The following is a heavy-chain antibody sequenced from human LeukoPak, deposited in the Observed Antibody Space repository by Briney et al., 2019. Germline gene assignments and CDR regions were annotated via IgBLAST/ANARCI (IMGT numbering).Heavy chain of an antibody. V-gene: IGHV3-21*04. D-gene: IGHD5-24*01. Sequence: PGGSLRLSCAASGFTFSSYSMNWVRQAPGKGLEWVSSISSSSSYIYYPDSVKGRFTISRDNAKNSLYLQMNSLRAEDTAVYYCAKDYFSDGMATTAEFDYWGQGTLVTVSS. J-gene: IGHJ4*02. CDR1: GFTFSSYS. CDR2: ISSSSSYI. CDR3: AKDYFSDGMATTAEFDY.